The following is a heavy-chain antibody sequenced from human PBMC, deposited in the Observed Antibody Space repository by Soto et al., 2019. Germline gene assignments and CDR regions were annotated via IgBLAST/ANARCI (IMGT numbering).Heavy chain of an antibody. CDR1: GFTFSSYA. V-gene: IGHV3-23*01. CDR2: ISGSGGTT. Sequence: QSGGSLRLSCAASGFTFSSYAMTWVRQAPGQGLEWVASISGSGGTTNYADSVKGRFTISRDNSKNTAYLQMNSLRAEDTAVYYCAKARGNSTDVQRYFHYYGMDDWGPGTTATVSS. CDR3: AKARGNSTDVQRYFHYYGMDD. D-gene: IGHD1-1*01. J-gene: IGHJ6*02.